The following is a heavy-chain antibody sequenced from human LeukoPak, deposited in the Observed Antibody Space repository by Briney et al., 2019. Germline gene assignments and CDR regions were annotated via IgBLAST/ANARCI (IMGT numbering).Heavy chain of an antibody. V-gene: IGHV4-59*01. CDR2: IYYSGST. CDR1: GGSISSYY. Sequence: SETLSLTCTVSGGSISSYYWSWIRQPPGKGLEWIGYIYYSGSTNYNPSLKSRVTISVDTSKNQFSLKLSSVTAADTAVYYCASQRIAAAGLDYWGQGTLVTVSS. J-gene: IGHJ4*02. CDR3: ASQRIAAAGLDY. D-gene: IGHD6-13*01.